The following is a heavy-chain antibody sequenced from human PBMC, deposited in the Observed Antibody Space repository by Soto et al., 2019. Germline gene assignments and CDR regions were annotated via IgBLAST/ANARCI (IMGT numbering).Heavy chain of an antibody. D-gene: IGHD3-22*01. CDR3: AKEGPFYYDSSGYYFDY. CDR1: GFTFSSYA. CDR2: ISGSGGST. Sequence: GGSLRLSCAASGFTFSSYAMSWVRQAPGKGLEWVSAISGSGGSTYYADSVKGRFTSSRDNSKNTLYLQMNSLRAEDTAVYYCAKEGPFYYDSSGYYFDYWGQGTLVTVSS. V-gene: IGHV3-23*01. J-gene: IGHJ4*02.